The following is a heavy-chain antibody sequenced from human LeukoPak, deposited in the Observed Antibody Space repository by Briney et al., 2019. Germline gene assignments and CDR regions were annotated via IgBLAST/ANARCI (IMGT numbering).Heavy chain of an antibody. CDR3: AKGRGITIFGVVIH. J-gene: IGHJ4*02. D-gene: IGHD3-3*01. CDR2: TSWNSGSI. CDR1: GFTFDDYA. Sequence: GRSLRLSCAASGFTFDDYAMHWVRQAPGKGLEWVSGTSWNSGSIGYADSVKGRFTISRDNAKNSLYLQMNSLRAEDMALYYCAKGRGITIFGVVIHWGQGTLVTVSS. V-gene: IGHV3-9*03.